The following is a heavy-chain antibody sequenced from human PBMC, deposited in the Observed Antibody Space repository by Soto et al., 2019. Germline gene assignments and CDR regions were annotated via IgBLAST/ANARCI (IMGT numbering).Heavy chain of an antibody. V-gene: IGHV3-13*04. CDR2: IGTAGDT. CDR3: ARASLASSLDP. CDR1: GFTFSSYD. Sequence: EVQLVESGGGLVQPGGSLRLSCAASGFTFSSYDMHWVRQATGKGLEWVSAIGTAGDTYYPGSVKGRFTISRENAKNSLYLQMNSMRAGDTAVYYCARASLASSLDPWGQGTLVTVSS. J-gene: IGHJ5*02. D-gene: IGHD3-16*01.